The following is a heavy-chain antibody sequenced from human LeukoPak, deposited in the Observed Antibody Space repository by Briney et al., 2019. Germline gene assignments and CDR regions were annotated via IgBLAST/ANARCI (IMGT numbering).Heavy chain of an antibody. CDR3: AGAYCGGDCYSGRTFDI. J-gene: IGHJ3*02. CDR2: VYHSGST. V-gene: IGHV4-4*02. D-gene: IGHD2-21*02. Sequence: SETLSLTCAVSGGSISSSYWWSWVRQPPGKGLEWIGEVYHSGSTNYSPSLKSRVTLSVDKSKNQFSLRLSSVTAADTAVYYCAGAYCGGDCYSGRTFDIWGQGTMITVSS. CDR1: GGSISSSYW.